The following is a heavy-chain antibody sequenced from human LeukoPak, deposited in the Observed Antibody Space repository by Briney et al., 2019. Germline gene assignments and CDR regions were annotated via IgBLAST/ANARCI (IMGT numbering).Heavy chain of an antibody. CDR3: AKGNWGSPFDS. V-gene: IGHV3-9*01. J-gene: IGHJ4*02. CDR1: GFTFGAYS. D-gene: IGHD7-27*01. CDR2: ISWNSGTI. Sequence: PGRSLRLSCAASGFTFGAYSMHWVRQVPGKDLEWVSGISWNSGTIDYVDSVRGRFTISRDNAKSSLYLQMNSLRADDTALYYCAKGNWGSPFDSWGQGTLVAVPS.